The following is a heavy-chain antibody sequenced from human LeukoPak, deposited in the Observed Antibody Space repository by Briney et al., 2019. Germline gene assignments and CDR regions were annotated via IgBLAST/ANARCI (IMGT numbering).Heavy chain of an antibody. CDR2: ISSSGSAI. CDR3: ARNNDFWSGYYTFDP. J-gene: IGHJ5*02. D-gene: IGHD3-3*01. Sequence: SGGSLRLSCAASGFTFSDYYMSWIRQAPGKGLEWVSYISSSGSAIYYADSVKGRFTISRDNSKNALYPQMNSLRAEDTAVYYCARNNDFWSGYYTFDPWGQGTLVTVSS. V-gene: IGHV3-11*01. CDR1: GFTFSDYY.